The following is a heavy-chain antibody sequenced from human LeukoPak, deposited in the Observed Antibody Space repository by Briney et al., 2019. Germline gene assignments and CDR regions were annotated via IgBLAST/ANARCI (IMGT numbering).Heavy chain of an antibody. J-gene: IGHJ3*01. CDR3: ARDPTTVTRGFDV. D-gene: IGHD4-17*01. V-gene: IGHV4-59*11. Sequence: SETLSLTCSVSDDSFSTHYWTWIRHPLGKGLEWIGYISSIGSTNYNPSLKSRVTITVDTSKKQFSLKMTSVTAADTAVYYCARDPTTVTRGFDVWGQGTMVTVSS. CDR1: DDSFSTHY. CDR2: ISSIGST.